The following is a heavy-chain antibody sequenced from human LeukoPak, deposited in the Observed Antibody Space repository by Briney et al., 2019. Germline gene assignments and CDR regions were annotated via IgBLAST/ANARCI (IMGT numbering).Heavy chain of an antibody. V-gene: IGHV3-48*02. CDR3: ARDDFWSGSRGTFDY. CDR1: GFTFSSYS. CDR2: ISSSTSTI. Sequence: GGSLRLSCAASGFTFSSYSMNWVRQAPGKGLEWVSYISSSTSTIYYADSVKGRFTTSRDNAKNSLYLQMNSLRDEDTAVYFCARDDFWSGSRGTFDYWGQGTLVTVSP. J-gene: IGHJ4*02. D-gene: IGHD3-3*01.